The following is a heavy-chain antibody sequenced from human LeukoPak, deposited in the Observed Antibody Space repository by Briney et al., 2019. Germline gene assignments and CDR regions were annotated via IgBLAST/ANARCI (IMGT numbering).Heavy chain of an antibody. Sequence: GGSLRLSCTASGFTFSRYDMNWVRQAPGEGLEWVGRIKSKSERGTTDYAAPVKGRFTISRDGSTNTVYLHMNSLKTEDTAVYFCTSNLYCSTSSCYTLDNWGQGTLVAVSP. D-gene: IGHD2-2*02. J-gene: IGHJ4*02. V-gene: IGHV3-15*01. CDR2: IKSKSERGTT. CDR3: TSNLYCSTSSCYTLDN. CDR1: GFTFSRYD.